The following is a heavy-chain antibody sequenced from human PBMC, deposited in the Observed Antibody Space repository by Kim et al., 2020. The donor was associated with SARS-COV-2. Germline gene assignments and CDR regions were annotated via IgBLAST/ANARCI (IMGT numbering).Heavy chain of an antibody. J-gene: IGHJ6*02. D-gene: IGHD6-13*01. V-gene: IGHV3-15*01. CDR1: GFTFSNAW. CDR2: IKSKTDGGTT. CDR3: TTADSSSWYVPSYYYGMDV. Sequence: GGSLRLSCAASGFTFSNAWMSWVRQAPGKGLEWVGRIKSKTDGGTTDYAAPVKGRFTISRDDSKNTLYLQMNSLKTEDTAVYYCTTADSSSWYVPSYYYGMDVWGQGTTVTVSS.